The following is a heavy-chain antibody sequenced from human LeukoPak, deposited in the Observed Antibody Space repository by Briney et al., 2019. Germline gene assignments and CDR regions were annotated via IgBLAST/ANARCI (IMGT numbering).Heavy chain of an antibody. CDR2: IDWDDDK. CDR1: GFSLRTSGMR. CDR3: ARISDGTGFDY. D-gene: IGHD5-24*01. J-gene: IGHJ4*02. V-gene: IGHV2-70*04. Sequence: ESGPALVKPSQTLTLTCTFSGFSLRTSGMRVRWIRQPPGKALEWLARIDWDDDKFYSTSLKTRLTISKDTSNTQVVLTMTNMDPVDTATYYCARISDGTGFDYWGQGTLVTVSS.